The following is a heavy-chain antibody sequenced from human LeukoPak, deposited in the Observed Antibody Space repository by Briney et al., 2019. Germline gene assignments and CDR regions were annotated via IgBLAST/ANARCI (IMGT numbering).Heavy chain of an antibody. CDR2: ISWNSGSI. V-gene: IGHV3-9*01. Sequence: GGSLRLSCAASGFTFDDYAMHWVRHAPGKGLEWVSGISWNSGSIGYADSVKGRFTISRDNAKNSLYLQMNSLRAEDTALYYCAKADLGAFDIWGQGTMVTVSS. CDR3: AKADLGAFDI. J-gene: IGHJ3*02. CDR1: GFTFDDYA.